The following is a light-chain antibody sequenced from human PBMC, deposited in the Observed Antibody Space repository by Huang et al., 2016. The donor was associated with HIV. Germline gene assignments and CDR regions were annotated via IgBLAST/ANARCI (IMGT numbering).Light chain of an antibody. V-gene: IGKV3-15*01. Sequence: MMSQSPATLAASPGERVTLSCGASQSVNTNLAWYQPKPVQPPRLLIYAASTRATGVPARFAGSVSGTEFTLTIDSLQSDDFAVYYCQQYNKWPPEYTFGQGTRLEIK. CDR2: AAS. CDR1: QSVNTN. CDR3: QQYNKWPPEYT. J-gene: IGKJ2*01.